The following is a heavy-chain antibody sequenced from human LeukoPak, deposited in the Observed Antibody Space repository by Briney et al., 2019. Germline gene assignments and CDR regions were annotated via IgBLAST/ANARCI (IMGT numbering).Heavy chain of an antibody. D-gene: IGHD4/OR15-4a*01. CDR3: ARELGLSYYYYYMDV. CDR1: GGSISSYY. Sequence: SETLSLTCTVSGGSISSYYWSWIRQPPGKGLEWIGYIYYSGSTNYNPSLKSRVTISVDTSKNQFSLKLSSVTAADTAVYYCARELGLSYYYYYMDVWGKGTTVTVSS. V-gene: IGHV4-59*01. CDR2: IYYSGST. J-gene: IGHJ6*03.